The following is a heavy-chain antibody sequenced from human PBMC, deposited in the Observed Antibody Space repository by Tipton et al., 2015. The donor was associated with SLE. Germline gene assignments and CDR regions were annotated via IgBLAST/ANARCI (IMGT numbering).Heavy chain of an antibody. Sequence: SLRLSCVASKLTFSSFGMPWVRQAPVKGLEWVAVSLSDGSNHYYADSVKGRFAISRDNSKNTLFLQMNSLRAEDTAVYYCARDPDGYNLGYYFDSWGQGTLVTVSS. CDR3: ARDPDGYNLGYYFDS. CDR1: KLTFSSFG. J-gene: IGHJ4*02. CDR2: SLSDGSNH. V-gene: IGHV3-33*01. D-gene: IGHD5-24*01.